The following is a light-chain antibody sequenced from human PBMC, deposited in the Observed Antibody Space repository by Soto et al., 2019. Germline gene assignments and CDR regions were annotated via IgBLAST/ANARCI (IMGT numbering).Light chain of an antibody. J-gene: IGKJ1*01. Sequence: DIQMTQSPFSLSASVGDRFASTCLASQSISSYLNWYQQKPGKAPKLLIYAASSLQSGVPSRFSGSGSGTDFTLTISSLQPEDFATYYCQQSYSTPPTFGQGTKVDIK. CDR2: AAS. CDR1: QSISSY. V-gene: IGKV1-39*01. CDR3: QQSYSTPPT.